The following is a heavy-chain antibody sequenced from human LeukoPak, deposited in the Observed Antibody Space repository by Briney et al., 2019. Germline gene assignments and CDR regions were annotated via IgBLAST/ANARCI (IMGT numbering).Heavy chain of an antibody. CDR3: AHLVWEYVGGLDV. Sequence: RGSLRLSCAASGFTFRSFGMNRVRQAPGKGLEWVSGIYTNGRDTRYADSVKGRFTISRDNSKNTLYLQMHSLRVEDTAVYYCAHLVWEYVGGLDVWGQGTTVTVSS. J-gene: IGHJ6*02. D-gene: IGHD3/OR15-3a*01. CDR1: GFTFRSFG. CDR2: IYTNGRDT. V-gene: IGHV3-23*05.